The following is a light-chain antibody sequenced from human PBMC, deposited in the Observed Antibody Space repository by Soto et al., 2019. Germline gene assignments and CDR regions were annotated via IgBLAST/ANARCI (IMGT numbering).Light chain of an antibody. V-gene: IGKV3-20*01. Sequence: EIVLTQSPGTLSVSPGERATLSCRASQSVSSSYLAWYQQKPGQAPRLLIYGASSRATGIPDRFSGSGSGTDFTLTISRVEPEDFAVYYCQQYGSSPLYTFGQGTKLEIK. CDR1: QSVSSSY. CDR3: QQYGSSPLYT. J-gene: IGKJ2*01. CDR2: GAS.